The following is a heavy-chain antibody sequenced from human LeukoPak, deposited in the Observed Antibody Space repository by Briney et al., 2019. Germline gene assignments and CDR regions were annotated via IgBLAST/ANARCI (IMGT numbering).Heavy chain of an antibody. V-gene: IGHV3-48*01. J-gene: IGHJ4*02. Sequence: TGGSLRLSCAASGFSFSDYDMNWVRQAPGKGLEWVAWISTSSTTIYYADSVKGRFTISRDSAKNSLYLQMNSLRAEDTAFYYCAREVRRGSDYFDYWGQGTLVTVSS. CDR1: GFSFSDYD. D-gene: IGHD1-26*01. CDR2: ISTSSTTI. CDR3: AREVRRGSDYFDY.